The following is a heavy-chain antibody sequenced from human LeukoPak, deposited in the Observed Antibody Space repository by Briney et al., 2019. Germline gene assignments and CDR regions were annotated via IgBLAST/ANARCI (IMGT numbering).Heavy chain of an antibody. Sequence: PGDSLRLSCAASGFTFSSYSMNWVRQAPGKGLEWVSSITGSSSYIHYADSVKGRFTISRDNAKNSLYLQMNSLRAEDTAVYYCAREGGTYYFDYWGQGTLVTVSS. D-gene: IGHD2-15*01. CDR1: GFTFSSYS. CDR2: ITGSSSYI. J-gene: IGHJ4*02. CDR3: AREGGTYYFDY. V-gene: IGHV3-21*01.